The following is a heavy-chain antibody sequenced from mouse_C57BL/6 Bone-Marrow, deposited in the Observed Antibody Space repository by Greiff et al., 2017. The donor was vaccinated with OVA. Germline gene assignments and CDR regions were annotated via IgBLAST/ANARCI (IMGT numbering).Heavy chain of an antibody. CDR1: GYTFTSYW. CDR3: ATSYYSNYLAWFAY. J-gene: IGHJ3*01. CDR2: INPSSGYT. V-gene: IGHV1-7*01. D-gene: IGHD2-5*01. Sequence: QVQLQQSGAELAKPGASVKLSCKASGYTFTSYWMHWVKQRPGQGLEWIGYINPSSGYTKYNQKFRDKATLTADKSSSTAYMQLSSLTYEDSAVYYCATSYYSNYLAWFAYWGQGTLVTVSA.